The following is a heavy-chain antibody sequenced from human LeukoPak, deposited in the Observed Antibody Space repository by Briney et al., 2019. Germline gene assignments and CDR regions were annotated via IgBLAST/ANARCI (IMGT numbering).Heavy chain of an antibody. Sequence: GGSLRLSCAASGFTFSSYGMHWVRQAPGKGLEWVAVIPYDGSNKYYADSVKGRFTISRDNSKNTLYLQMNSLRAEDTAVYYCAKPFQRGDYYGSGTYSGMDVWGQGTTVTVSS. J-gene: IGHJ6*02. V-gene: IGHV3-30*18. CDR2: IPYDGSNK. D-gene: IGHD3-10*01. CDR1: GFTFSSYG. CDR3: AKPFQRGDYYGSGTYSGMDV.